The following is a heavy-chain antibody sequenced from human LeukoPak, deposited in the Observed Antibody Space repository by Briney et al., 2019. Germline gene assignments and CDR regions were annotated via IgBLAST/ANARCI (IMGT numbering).Heavy chain of an antibody. D-gene: IGHD3-22*01. Sequence: PSETLSLTCTVSGGSISSYYWSWIRQPPGKGLEWIGYIYYSGGTNYNPSLKSRVTTSVDTSKNQFSLKLSSVTAADTAVYYCARGRYYFDSSDPAYFDYWGQGTLVTVSS. V-gene: IGHV4-59*12. CDR3: ARGRYYFDSSDPAYFDY. CDR1: GGSISSYY. CDR2: IYYSGGT. J-gene: IGHJ4*02.